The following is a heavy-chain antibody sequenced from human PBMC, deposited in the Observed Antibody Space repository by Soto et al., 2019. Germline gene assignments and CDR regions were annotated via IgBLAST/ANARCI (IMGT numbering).Heavy chain of an antibody. Sequence: PGESLKISCKASGYSFTNYWIGWVRQMPGKGLEWMGFIYPGDSDTRYSPSFRGQVTISADKSISTAYLQWSSLRASDTAMFYCARLSGDGYNGFDYWGQGALVTVS. CDR3: ARLSGDGYNGFDY. CDR2: IYPGDSDT. D-gene: IGHD5-12*01. J-gene: IGHJ4*02. CDR1: GYSFTNYW. V-gene: IGHV5-51*01.